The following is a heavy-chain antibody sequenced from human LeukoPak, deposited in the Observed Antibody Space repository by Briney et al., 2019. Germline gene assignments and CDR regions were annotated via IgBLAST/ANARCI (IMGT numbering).Heavy chain of an antibody. CDR2: ITGSGGKT. V-gene: IGHV3-48*03. CDR3: ARDLGDYVGYDAFDI. CDR1: GFIFSTYE. D-gene: IGHD4-17*01. J-gene: IGHJ3*02. Sequence: PGGSLRLSCAASGFIFSTYEMNWVRQAPGRGLEWLSYITGSGGKTYYADPVKGRFTISRDNANKLLFLHMNSLRAEDTAVYYCARDLGDYVGYDAFDIWGQGTMVTVSS.